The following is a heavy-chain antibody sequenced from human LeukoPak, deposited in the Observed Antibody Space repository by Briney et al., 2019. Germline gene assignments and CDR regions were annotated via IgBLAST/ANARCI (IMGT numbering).Heavy chain of an antibody. J-gene: IGHJ6*02. CDR2: ISAYNGNT. CDR3: AYLQMATTTRPYGMDV. V-gene: IGHV1-18*01. Sequence: GASVKVSCKASGYTFSNYGFSWVRQAPGQGLEWMGWISAYNGNTNYAQKLQGRVTMTTDTSTTTAYMELRSLISADTAVYYCAYLQMATTTRPYGMDVWGQGTTVTVSS. CDR1: GYTFSNYG. D-gene: IGHD5-24*01.